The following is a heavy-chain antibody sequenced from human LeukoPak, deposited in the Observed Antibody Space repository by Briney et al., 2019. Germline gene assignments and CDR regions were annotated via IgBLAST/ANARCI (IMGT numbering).Heavy chain of an antibody. CDR3: ANEIRPNDY. Sequence: GGSLRLSCAASEFDFSSHAMTRVRQAPGKGLEWVSAISISGSKTYYADSVKGRFTISRDNSKNTLYLQMNSLRAEDTAVYYCANEIRPNDYWGQGTQVTVSS. CDR2: ISISGSKT. D-gene: IGHD4-17*01. J-gene: IGHJ4*02. V-gene: IGHV3-23*01. CDR1: EFDFSSHA.